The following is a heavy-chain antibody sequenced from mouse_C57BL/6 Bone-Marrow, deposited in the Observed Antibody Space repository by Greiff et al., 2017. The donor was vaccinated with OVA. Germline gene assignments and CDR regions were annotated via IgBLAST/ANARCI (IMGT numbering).Heavy chain of an antibody. CDR2: ISDGGSYT. J-gene: IGHJ3*01. D-gene: IGHD1-1*01. CDR3: ARDSLVYYGSSYGFAY. Sequence: EVMLVESGGGLVKPGGSLKLSCAASGFTFSSYAMSWVRQTPEKRLEWVATISDGGSYTYYPDNVKGRFTISRDNAKTNLYLQMSHLKSEDTAMYYCARDSLVYYGSSYGFAYWGQGTLVTVSA. V-gene: IGHV5-4*01. CDR1: GFTFSSYA.